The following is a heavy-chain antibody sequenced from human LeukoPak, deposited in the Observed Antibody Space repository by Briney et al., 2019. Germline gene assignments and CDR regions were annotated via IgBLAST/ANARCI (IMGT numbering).Heavy chain of an antibody. V-gene: IGHV1-69*01. D-gene: IGHD2-2*01. CDR2: IIPIFGTA. Sequence: SVKVSCKASGGTLSSYAISWVRQAPGQGLEWMGGIIPIFGTANYAQKFQGRVTITADESTSTAYMELSSLRSEDTAVYYCARVDCSSTSCYVSSSWTFDYWGQGTLVTVSS. CDR1: GGTLSSYA. CDR3: ARVDCSSTSCYVSSSWTFDY. J-gene: IGHJ4*02.